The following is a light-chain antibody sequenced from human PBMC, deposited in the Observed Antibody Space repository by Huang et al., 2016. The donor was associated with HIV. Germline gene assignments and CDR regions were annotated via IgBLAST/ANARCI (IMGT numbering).Light chain of an antibody. CDR2: GSS. V-gene: IGKV3-15*01. Sequence: EIVMTQSPATLSVSPGERVTLSCRANRSVSTNLAWYQQRPGQAPRLLIYGSSIRAPGIPARFSGSGSGTDFSLTISSLQSEDFALYYCHQYNNWLLSFGGGTRVDI. CDR1: RSVSTN. CDR3: HQYNNWLLS. J-gene: IGKJ4*01.